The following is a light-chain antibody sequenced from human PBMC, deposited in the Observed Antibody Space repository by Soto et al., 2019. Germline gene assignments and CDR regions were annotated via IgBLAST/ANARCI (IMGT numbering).Light chain of an antibody. J-gene: IGLJ3*02. CDR3: LLSYRGAGV. Sequence: QAVVTQEPLLTVSPGGTVTLTCGSSTGAVTSGHYPYWFQQKPGQAPRTLIYDTSNKYSWTPARFSGSLLGGKAALTLSGAQREDEADYYCLLSYRGAGVFGGGTKVTVL. CDR2: DTS. V-gene: IGLV7-46*01. CDR1: TGAVTSGHY.